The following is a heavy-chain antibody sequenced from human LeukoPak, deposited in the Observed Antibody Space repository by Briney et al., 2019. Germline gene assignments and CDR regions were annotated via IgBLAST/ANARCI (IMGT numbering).Heavy chain of an antibody. CDR3: AKDRYTVVTESIDY. D-gene: IGHD4-23*01. J-gene: IGHJ4*02. CDR2: ISYDGSNK. CDR1: GFTFSSYG. Sequence: GRSLRLSCAASGFTFSSYGMHWVRQAPGKGLEWVAVISYDGSNKYYADSVKGRFTISRDNSKNTLYLQMNSLRAEDTAVYYCAKDRYTVVTESIDYWGQGTLVTVSS. V-gene: IGHV3-30*18.